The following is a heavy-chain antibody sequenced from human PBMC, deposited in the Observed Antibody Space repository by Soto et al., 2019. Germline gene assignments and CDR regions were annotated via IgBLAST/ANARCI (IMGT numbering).Heavy chain of an antibody. D-gene: IGHD6-6*01. V-gene: IGHV3-30*03. Sequence: QVQLVESGGGVVQPGKSLRLSCAASGFTFKTYGMHWVRQAPGKGLEWLAVIAFDGSNNYTADSVKGRFTISRDNSRNTLYLQMDSLRLQDTAMYYCATLSITSRPFDHWGQGTLVTVSS. J-gene: IGHJ4*02. CDR2: IAFDGSNN. CDR1: GFTFKTYG. CDR3: ATLSITSRPFDH.